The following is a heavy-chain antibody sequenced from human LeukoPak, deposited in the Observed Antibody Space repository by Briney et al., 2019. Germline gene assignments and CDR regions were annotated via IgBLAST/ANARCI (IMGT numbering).Heavy chain of an antibody. Sequence: GGSLRLSCAASGFIFKDYWMIWVRQAPGKGLEWVANIKQDGSEKYYVDSVKGRFTISRDNAKNSLYLQMNSLRVEDTAVYYCAKEGRSLQTYWGQGTLVTVSS. V-gene: IGHV3-7*03. CDR2: IKQDGSEK. J-gene: IGHJ4*02. CDR1: GFIFKDYW. D-gene: IGHD5-24*01. CDR3: AKEGRSLQTY.